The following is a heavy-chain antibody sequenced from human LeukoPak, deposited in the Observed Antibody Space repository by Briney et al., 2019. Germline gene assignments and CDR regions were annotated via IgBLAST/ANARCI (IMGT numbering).Heavy chain of an antibody. CDR1: GDSVSSNSAA. Sequence: SQTLSLTCAISGDSVSSNSAAWNWIRQSPSRGLEWLVRTYYRSKWYNDYAVSVKSRITINPDTSKNQFSLQLNSVTPEDTAVYYCARTHLRSGWYEDYYYYGMDVWGQGTTVTVSS. J-gene: IGHJ6*02. V-gene: IGHV6-1*01. D-gene: IGHD6-19*01. CDR2: TYYRSKWYN. CDR3: ARTHLRSGWYEDYYYYGMDV.